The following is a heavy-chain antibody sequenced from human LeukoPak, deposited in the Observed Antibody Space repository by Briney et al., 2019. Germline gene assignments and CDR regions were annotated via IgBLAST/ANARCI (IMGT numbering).Heavy chain of an antibody. D-gene: IGHD6-6*01. CDR2: IIPILGIT. Sequence: ASVKVSCKASGYTFSSYAISWVRQAPGQGLEWMGRIIPILGITNYAQKFQGRVTITADKSTSTAYMELRSLRSDDTAVYYCAGPVKSIAAQYLHHWGHGTLVTVSS. CDR1: GYTFSSYA. CDR3: AGPVKSIAAQYLHH. V-gene: IGHV1-69*04. J-gene: IGHJ1*01.